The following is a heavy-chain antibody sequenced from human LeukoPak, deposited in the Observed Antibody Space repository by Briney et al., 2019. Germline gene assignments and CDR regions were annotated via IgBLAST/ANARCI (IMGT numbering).Heavy chain of an antibody. V-gene: IGHV3-74*01. CDR2: IDSDGTRT. CDR1: GFAFSTYW. D-gene: IGHD2-21*02. CDR3: ARSPNCGGDCS. Sequence: GGSLRLSCAASGFAFSTYWMHWVRQAPGKGLVWVSRIDSDGTRTTYADSVKGRLTISRDNAKNTLYLQMNSLRAEDTAVYYCARSPNCGGDCSWGQGTLVTVSS. J-gene: IGHJ5*02.